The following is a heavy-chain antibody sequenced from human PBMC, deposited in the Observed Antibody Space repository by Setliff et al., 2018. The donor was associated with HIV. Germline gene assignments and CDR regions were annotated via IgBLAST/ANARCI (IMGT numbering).Heavy chain of an antibody. CDR3: ARGRSGYYYDGSGYYVDY. CDR2: IYTSGIT. V-gene: IGHV4-61*02. J-gene: IGHJ4*02. CDR1: GGSISSGSYY. Sequence: SETLSLTCTVSGGSISSGSYYWSWIRQPAGKGLEWIGLIYTSGITNYNPSLKSRVKISVDTSKNQFSLDLSSVTAADTAVYYCARGRSGYYYDGSGYYVDYWGQGTLVTVSS. D-gene: IGHD3-22*01.